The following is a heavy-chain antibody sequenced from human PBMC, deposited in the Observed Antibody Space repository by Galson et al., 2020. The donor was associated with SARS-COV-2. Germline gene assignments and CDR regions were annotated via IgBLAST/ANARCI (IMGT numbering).Heavy chain of an antibody. CDR1: GLTFSKYS. V-gene: IGHV3-21*01. J-gene: IGHJ2*01. CDR2: MSYSGSPI. CDR3: ARAVGTAAVYYWYFDL. D-gene: IGHD6-13*01. Sequence: GGSLRLSCAASGLTFSKYSMNWVRQPPGKGPEWLSSMSYSGSPIFYAASVRGRFTISRDNARNSLYLQMNSLSAEDTAVYYCARAVGTAAVYYWYFDLWGRGTLVTVSS.